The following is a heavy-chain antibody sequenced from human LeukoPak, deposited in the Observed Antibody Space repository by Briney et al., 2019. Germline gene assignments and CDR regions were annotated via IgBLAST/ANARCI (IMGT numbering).Heavy chain of an antibody. V-gene: IGHV3-30-3*01. CDR2: ISYDGSNK. CDR1: GFTFSSYA. D-gene: IGHD3-10*01. Sequence: PGGSLRLSCAASGFTFSSYAMHWVRQAPGKGLEWVAVISYDGSNKYYADSVKGRFTISRDNSKNTLYLQMNSLRAEDTAVYYCARAPISMIRGVGNWFDPWGQGTLVTVSS. CDR3: ARAPISMIRGVGNWFDP. J-gene: IGHJ5*02.